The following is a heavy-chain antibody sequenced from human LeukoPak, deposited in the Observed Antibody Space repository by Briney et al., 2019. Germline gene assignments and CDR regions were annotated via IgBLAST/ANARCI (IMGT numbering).Heavy chain of an antibody. CDR3: ARHTIIYCSSTSCYTRQAFDI. CDR2: INHSGST. CDR1: GGSFSGYY. D-gene: IGHD2-2*02. J-gene: IGHJ3*02. V-gene: IGHV4-34*01. Sequence: LETLSLTSAVYGGSFSGYYWSWIRQPPGKGLEWIGEINHSGSTNYNPSLKSRVTISVDTSKNQFSLKLSSVTAADTAVYYCARHTIIYCSSTSCYTRQAFDIWGQGTMVTVSS.